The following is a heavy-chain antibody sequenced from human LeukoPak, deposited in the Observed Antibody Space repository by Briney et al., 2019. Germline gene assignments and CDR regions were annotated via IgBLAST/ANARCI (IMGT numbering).Heavy chain of an antibody. V-gene: IGHV1-18*04. J-gene: IGHJ4*02. D-gene: IGHD3-10*01. CDR2: ISAYNGNT. CDR1: GYTFTSYG. CDR3: ARVKTTMVREDY. Sequence: TSVKVSCKASGYTFTSYGISWVRQAPGQGLEWMGWISAYNGNTNYAQKLQGRVTMTTDTSTSTAYMELRSLRSDDTAVYYCARVKTTMVREDYWGQGTLVTVSS.